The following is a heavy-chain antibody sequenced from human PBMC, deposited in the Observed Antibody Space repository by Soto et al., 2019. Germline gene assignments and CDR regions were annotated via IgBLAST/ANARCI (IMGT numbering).Heavy chain of an antibody. D-gene: IGHD4-17*01. CDR3: AKLLLATVTTGRGYFDY. V-gene: IGHV3-33*06. J-gene: IGHJ4*02. CDR2: IWYDGTNK. CDR1: GFTLSSYA. Sequence: GGSLRLCCAASGFTLSSYAMHWVRPAPGKGLEWVAVIWYDGTNKFYADSVKGRFTISRDNSKNTLYLQVNSLRVEDTAVYYCAKLLLATVTTGRGYFDYWGQGSLVTVS.